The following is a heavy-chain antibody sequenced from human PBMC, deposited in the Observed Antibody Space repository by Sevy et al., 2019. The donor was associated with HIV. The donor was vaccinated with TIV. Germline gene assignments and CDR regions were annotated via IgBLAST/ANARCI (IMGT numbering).Heavy chain of an antibody. D-gene: IGHD2-21*01. J-gene: IGHJ4*01. CDR3: ARASGIGDTPFDY. CDR1: GGTFSSSA. CDR2: IIPVFGPA. V-gene: IGHV1-69*06. Sequence: ASVKVSCKASGGTFSSSAMHWVRQAPGQGLEWMGGIIPVFGPANYAQKFQDRLTITADRSTSTGYMELTGLRSEDTAVYYCARASGIGDTPFDYWGQGTPITVSS.